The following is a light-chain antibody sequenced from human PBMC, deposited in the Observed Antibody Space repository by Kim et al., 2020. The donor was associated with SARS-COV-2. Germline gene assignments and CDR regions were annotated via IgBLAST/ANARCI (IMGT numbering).Light chain of an antibody. Sequence: SVGDRVTITCQASQDISNYLNWYQQKQGKAPKLLIYDASNLETGVPSRFSGSGSGTDFTFTISSLQPEDIATYYCQQYDNLPPLTFGGGTKVDIK. J-gene: IGKJ4*01. CDR2: DAS. CDR1: QDISNY. CDR3: QQYDNLPPLT. V-gene: IGKV1-33*01.